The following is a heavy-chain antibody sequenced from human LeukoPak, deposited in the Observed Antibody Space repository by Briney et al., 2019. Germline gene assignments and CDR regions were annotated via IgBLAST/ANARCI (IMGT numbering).Heavy chain of an antibody. V-gene: IGHV1-18*01. CDR3: ARERGGSSGYPIDY. CDR2: ISAYNGNT. CDR1: GYTFTSYG. J-gene: IGHJ4*02. Sequence: ASVKVSCKASGYTFTSYGISWVRQAPGQGLEWMGWISAYNGNTNYAQKLQGRVTMTTDTSTSTVYMELSSLRSEDTAVYYCARERGGSSGYPIDYWGQGTLVTVSS. D-gene: IGHD3-22*01.